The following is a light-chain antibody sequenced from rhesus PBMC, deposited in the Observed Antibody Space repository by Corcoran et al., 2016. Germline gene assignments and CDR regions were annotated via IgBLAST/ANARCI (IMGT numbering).Light chain of an antibody. CDR1: QSISSW. V-gene: IGKV1-16*01. CDR2: KAS. CDR3: QQYNSATPT. Sequence: DIQMTQSPSSLSASVGDKVTITCQASQSISSWLAWYQQKPGKAPKPLFYKASSLESGVTSRGSGSGYGTDFTLTIRSLQPEDFATYYCQQYNSATPTFGPGTKLDIK. J-gene: IGKJ3*01.